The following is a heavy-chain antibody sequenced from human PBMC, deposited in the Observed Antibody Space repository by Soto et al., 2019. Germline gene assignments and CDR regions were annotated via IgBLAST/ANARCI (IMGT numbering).Heavy chain of an antibody. Sequence: ASVKVSCKASGYTFTSYGISWVRQAPGQGLEWMGWISAYNGNTNYAQKLQGRVTMTTDTSTSTAYMELSSLRSEDTAVYYCASHAETKSAFDYWGQGTLVTVSS. V-gene: IGHV1-18*01. CDR3: ASHAETKSAFDY. J-gene: IGHJ4*02. CDR1: GYTFTSYG. CDR2: ISAYNGNT. D-gene: IGHD1-1*01.